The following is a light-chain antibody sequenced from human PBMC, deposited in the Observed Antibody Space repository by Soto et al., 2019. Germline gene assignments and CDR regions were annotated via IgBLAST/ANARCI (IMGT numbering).Light chain of an antibody. J-gene: IGLJ2*01. V-gene: IGLV2-14*01. Sequence: QAASVSGSPGQSITISCTGTSSDVGAYNYVSWYQQHPGKAPKLMIYDVSNRPSGVSNRFSGSKSGNTASLTISGLQAEDEADYYCSSYTSTSTLVFGGGTKVTVL. CDR3: SSYTSTSTLV. CDR1: SSDVGAYNY. CDR2: DVS.